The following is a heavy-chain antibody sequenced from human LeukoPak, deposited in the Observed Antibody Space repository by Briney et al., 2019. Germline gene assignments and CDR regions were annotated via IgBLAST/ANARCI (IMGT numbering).Heavy chain of an antibody. J-gene: IGHJ3*02. D-gene: IGHD3-3*01. CDR1: GGSISSYY. CDR2: IYYSGST. CDR3: ARDPFGYYLDAFDI. Sequence: SETLSLTCTVSGGSISSYYWSWIRQPPGKGLEWIGYIYYSGSTNYNPSLKSRVTISVDTSKNQFSLKLSSVTAADTAVYYCARDPFGYYLDAFDIWGQGTMVTVSS. V-gene: IGHV4-59*01.